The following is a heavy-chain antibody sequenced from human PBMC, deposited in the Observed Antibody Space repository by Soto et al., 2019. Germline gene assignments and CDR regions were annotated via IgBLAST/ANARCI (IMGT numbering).Heavy chain of an antibody. D-gene: IGHD1-1*01. CDR3: DRLWYVWNNWFDT. V-gene: IGHV4-39*01. J-gene: IGHJ5*01. CDR2: IYYSVKT. Sequence: SETLSLTCTVSGGSINSGTYYWGWIRQPPGKGLEWIGTIYYSVKTYYNPSLKSRLTISKDTSKNQFSLKLNSVTAADTAVYYCDRLWYVWNNWFDTWGHGTLVTV. CDR1: GGSINSGTYY.